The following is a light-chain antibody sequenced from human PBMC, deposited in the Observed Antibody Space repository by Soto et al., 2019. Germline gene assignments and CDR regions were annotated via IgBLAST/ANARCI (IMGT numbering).Light chain of an antibody. CDR3: QQSNNYPWT. CDR1: QSISSY. CDR2: EAS. J-gene: IGKJ1*01. Sequence: DIQMTQSPSTLSASVGDRVTITCRASQSISSYLAWYQQKPGKAPKHLIYEASNLESGVPSRFSASGSGTEFTLTISSLQPDDFATYYCQQSNNYPWTFGQGTKVDIK. V-gene: IGKV1-5*03.